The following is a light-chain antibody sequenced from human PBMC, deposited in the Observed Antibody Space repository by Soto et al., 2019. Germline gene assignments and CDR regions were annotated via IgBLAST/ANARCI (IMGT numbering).Light chain of an antibody. CDR3: QQYYSTPCT. CDR1: QSVLYSSNNKNY. Sequence: DIVMTQSPDSLAVSRGERATINCKSSQSVLYSSNNKNYLAWYQQKPGQPPKLLIYWASTRESGVPDRFSGSGSGTDFTLTISSLQAEDVAVYYCQQYYSTPCTFGPGTKVDIK. CDR2: WAS. J-gene: IGKJ3*01. V-gene: IGKV4-1*01.